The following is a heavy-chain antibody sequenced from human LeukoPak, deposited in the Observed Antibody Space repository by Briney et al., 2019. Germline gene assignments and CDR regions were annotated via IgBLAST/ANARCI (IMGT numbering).Heavy chain of an antibody. CDR3: VRGSSGTVVRGVSWAWFDP. D-gene: IGHD3-10*01. V-gene: IGHV3-7*03. CDR2: THKDGSEN. J-gene: IGHJ5*02. CDR1: GGSFSDYY. Sequence: PSETLSLTCAVYGGSFSDYYWSWIRQPPGKGLEWVANTHKDGSENYYADSVKGRFTISRDNAKNSLYLQMNSLRAEDTAVYYCVRGSSGTVVRGVSWAWFDPWGQGTLVTVSS.